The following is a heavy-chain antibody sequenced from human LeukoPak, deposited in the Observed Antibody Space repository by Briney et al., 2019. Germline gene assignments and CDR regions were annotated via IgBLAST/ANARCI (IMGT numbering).Heavy chain of an antibody. CDR2: IYTSGST. D-gene: IGHD3-3*01. V-gene: IGHV4-4*07. CDR3: ATVYYDFWSGYFETRHFDY. CDR1: GGSISSYY. J-gene: IGHJ4*02. Sequence: SETLSLTCTVSGGSISSYYWSWIRQPAGKGLEWIGRIYTSGSTNYNPSLKSRVTMSVDTSKNQFSLKLSSVTAADTAVYYCATVYYDFWSGYFETRHFDYWGQGTLVTVSS.